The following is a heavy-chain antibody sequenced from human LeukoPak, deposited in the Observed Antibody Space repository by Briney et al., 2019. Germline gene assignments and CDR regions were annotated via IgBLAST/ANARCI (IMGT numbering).Heavy chain of an antibody. Sequence: PGGSLRLSCAASGFTFSDYYISWIRQAPGKGLEWVSYISSSSSYTNYADSVKGRFTISRDNAKNSLYLQMNSLRAEDTAVYYCARGYGGNGRPGFDYWGQGTLVTVSS. CDR2: ISSSSSYT. J-gene: IGHJ4*02. V-gene: IGHV3-11*06. CDR1: GFTFSDYY. D-gene: IGHD4-23*01. CDR3: ARGYGGNGRPGFDY.